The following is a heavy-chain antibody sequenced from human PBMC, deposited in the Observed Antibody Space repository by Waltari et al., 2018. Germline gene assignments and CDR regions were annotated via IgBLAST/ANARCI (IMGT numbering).Heavy chain of an antibody. CDR2: IWYDGSNK. CDR1: GFTFSSYG. V-gene: IGHV3-33*01. CDR3: ARAVLLVTLPYGMDV. D-gene: IGHD2-15*01. J-gene: IGHJ6*02. Sequence: QVQLVESGGGVVQPGRSLRLSCAASGFTFSSYGMHWVRQAPGKGLEWVAVIWYDGSNKYYADSVKGRFTISIDNSKNTLYLQMNSLSAEDTAVYYCARAVLLVTLPYGMDVWGQGTTVTVSS.